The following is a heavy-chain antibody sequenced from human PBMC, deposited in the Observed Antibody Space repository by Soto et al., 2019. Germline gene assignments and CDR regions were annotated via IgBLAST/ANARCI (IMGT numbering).Heavy chain of an antibody. V-gene: IGHV3-15*01. J-gene: IGHJ4*01. CDR3: TTDSYSTIIIVRFDY. Sequence: TGRSLRLSCTASGFTFGDYAMSWFRQAQGKGLEWVGRIKSITDGGTTDYAEPVKGRFAISRDDSNNMVYLQMNSLKIEDTAVYYCTTDSYSTIIIVRFDYWGHGTLVTVSS. CDR1: GFTFGDYA. D-gene: IGHD3-22*01. CDR2: IKSITDGGTT.